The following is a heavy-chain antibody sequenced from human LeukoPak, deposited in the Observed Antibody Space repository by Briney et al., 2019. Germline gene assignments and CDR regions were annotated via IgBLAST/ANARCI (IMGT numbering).Heavy chain of an antibody. CDR3: ARGGGGRWYFDY. J-gene: IGHJ4*02. Sequence: PGGSLRLSCAAPGLTFSSDAMSWVRQAPGQGLEWISAISGSGGNTYYADSVKGRFTISRDNSKNTLYLQMNSLRAEDTAVYYCARGGGGRWYFDYWGQGTLVTVSS. D-gene: IGHD3-16*02. CDR1: GLTFSSDA. CDR2: ISGSGGNT. V-gene: IGHV3-23*01.